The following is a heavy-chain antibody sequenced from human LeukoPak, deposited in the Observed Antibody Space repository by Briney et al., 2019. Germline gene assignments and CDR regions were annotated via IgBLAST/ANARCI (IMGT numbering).Heavy chain of an antibody. Sequence: GGSLRLSCAASGFNFSNYAMTWVRQAPGKGLEWVPTVNSNDRPYYADSVTGRFTISRDNSKNTLYLQMNTLRVEDTALYYCAKARAAVVEAAINYWGQGILVTVSP. J-gene: IGHJ4*02. CDR3: AKARAAVVEAAINY. CDR1: GFNFSNYA. D-gene: IGHD2-15*01. CDR2: VNSNDRP. V-gene: IGHV3-23*01.